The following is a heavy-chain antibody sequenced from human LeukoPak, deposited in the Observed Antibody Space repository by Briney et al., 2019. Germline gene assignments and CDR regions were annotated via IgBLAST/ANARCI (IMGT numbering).Heavy chain of an antibody. CDR1: GFTFSNYY. J-gene: IGHJ4*02. D-gene: IGHD1-20*01. CDR2: INSDGRDR. CDR3: ATFGFNWNLGY. Sequence: GGSLRLSCAASGFTFSNYYVHWVRQPPGKGLVRVSRINSDGRDRGYVDSVKGRFTISRDNAKSTVYLQMNSLRAEDTAVYYCATFGFNWNLGYWGQGTLVTVSS. V-gene: IGHV3-74*01.